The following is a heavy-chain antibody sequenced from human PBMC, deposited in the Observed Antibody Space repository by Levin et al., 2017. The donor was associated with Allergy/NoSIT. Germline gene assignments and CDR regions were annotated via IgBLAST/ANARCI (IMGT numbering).Heavy chain of an antibody. CDR3: ARDRATTSFWYFDL. D-gene: IGHD1-26*01. J-gene: IGHJ2*01. CDR1: GYTFTGYY. V-gene: IGHV1-2*02. CDR2: INPNSGGT. Sequence: GESLKISCQASGYTFTGYYMHWVRQAPGQGLEWMGWINPNSGGTNYAQKFQGRVTMTRDTSISTAYMELSRLRSDDTAVYYCARDRATTSFWYFDLWGRGTLVTVSS.